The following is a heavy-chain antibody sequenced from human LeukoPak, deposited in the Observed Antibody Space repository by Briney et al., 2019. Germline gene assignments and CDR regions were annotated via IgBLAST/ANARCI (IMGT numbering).Heavy chain of an antibody. CDR2: INLSGGST. CDR1: GYTFTTYS. CDR3: VRHNHMDV. V-gene: IGHV1-46*01. J-gene: IGHJ6*02. Sequence: ASVKVSCKASGYTFTTYSVQWVRQAPGQGLEWMAIINLSGGSTDCTQKFQGRVTVTRDTSTSTVYMELSSLRSEDTAVYYCVRHNHMDVWGQGTTVTVSS.